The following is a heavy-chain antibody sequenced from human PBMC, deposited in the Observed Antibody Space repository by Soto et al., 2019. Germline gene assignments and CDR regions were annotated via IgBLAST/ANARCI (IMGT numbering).Heavy chain of an antibody. CDR2: ISGSGGST. Sequence: GGSLRLSCAASGFTFISYAMSWVRQAPGKGLEWVSAISGSGGSTYYADSVKGRFTISRDNSKNTLYLQMNSLRAEDTAVYYCAKVGYAYSKVSRYFDYWGQGTLVTVSS. V-gene: IGHV3-23*01. CDR1: GFTFISYA. D-gene: IGHD4-4*01. CDR3: AKVGYAYSKVSRYFDY. J-gene: IGHJ4*02.